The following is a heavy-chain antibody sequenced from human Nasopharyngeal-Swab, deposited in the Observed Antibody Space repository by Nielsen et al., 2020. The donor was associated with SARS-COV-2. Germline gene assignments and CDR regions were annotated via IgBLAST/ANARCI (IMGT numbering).Heavy chain of an antibody. CDR2: VNTDGSSP. CDR1: GFTFSDYW. D-gene: IGHD1-26*01. J-gene: IGHJ4*02. V-gene: IGHV3-74*01. CDR3: VRAGYSGSYGGFDF. Sequence: GESLKISCAASGFTFSDYWIHWVRQAPGAGLVWVSRVNTDGSSPSYADSVRGRFTISRDNAQNMVYAQLSNLRVEDTAVYYCVRAGYSGSYGGFDFWGQGALVTVSS.